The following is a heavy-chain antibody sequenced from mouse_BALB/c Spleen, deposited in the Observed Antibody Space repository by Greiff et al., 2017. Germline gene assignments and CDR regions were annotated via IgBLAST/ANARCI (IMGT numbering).Heavy chain of an antibody. Sequence: EVMLVESGPELVKPGASVKIPCKASGYTFTDYNMDWVKQSHGKSLEWIGDINPNNGGTIYNQKFKGKATLTVDKSSSTAYMELRSLTSEDTAVYYCARGRGIKITGFAYWGQGTLVTVSA. CDR3: ARGRGIKITGFAY. CDR1: GYTFTDYN. J-gene: IGHJ3*01. D-gene: IGHD2-4*01. CDR2: INPNNGGT. V-gene: IGHV1-18*01.